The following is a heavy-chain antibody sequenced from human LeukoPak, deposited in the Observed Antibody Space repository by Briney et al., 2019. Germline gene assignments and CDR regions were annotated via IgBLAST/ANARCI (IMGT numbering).Heavy chain of an antibody. CDR1: GFTFSSYA. D-gene: IGHD3-22*01. J-gene: IGHJ4*02. CDR3: AREIRITMIVVAPPGY. Sequence: GGSLRLSCAASGFTFSSYAMSWVRQAPGKGLEWVSAISGSGGSTYYADSVKGRFTISRDNAKSSLYLQMNSLRAEDTAVYYCAREIRITMIVVAPPGYWGQGTLVTVSS. CDR2: ISGSGGST. V-gene: IGHV3-23*01.